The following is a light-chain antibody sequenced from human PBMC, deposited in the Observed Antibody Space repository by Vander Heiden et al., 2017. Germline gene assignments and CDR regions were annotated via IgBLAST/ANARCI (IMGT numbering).Light chain of an antibody. CDR1: QSVNSNY. Sequence: EIVLTQSPGTLSLSPGERATLSCRASQSVNSNYFAWYQQKPGHVPRLLIYGISARATGIPDRFSGSGSGTDFILTISELEPEDFAVYYCQQYGSIPRTFGQGTKVEIK. V-gene: IGKV3-20*01. J-gene: IGKJ1*01. CDR3: QQYGSIPRT. CDR2: GIS.